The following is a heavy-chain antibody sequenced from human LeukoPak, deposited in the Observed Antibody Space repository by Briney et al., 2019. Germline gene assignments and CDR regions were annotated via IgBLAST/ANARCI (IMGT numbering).Heavy chain of an antibody. D-gene: IGHD3/OR15-3a*01. CDR2: IYYSGST. CDR1: GGSISNYY. Sequence: SETLSLTCTVSGGSISNYYWNWIRQPPGKGLEWIGYIYYSGSTNYNPSLKSRVTISVDTSKNQFSLKLSSVTAADTAVYYCARGGGLGYYYYYMDVWGKGTTVTISS. V-gene: IGHV4-59*01. J-gene: IGHJ6*03. CDR3: ARGGGLGYYYYYMDV.